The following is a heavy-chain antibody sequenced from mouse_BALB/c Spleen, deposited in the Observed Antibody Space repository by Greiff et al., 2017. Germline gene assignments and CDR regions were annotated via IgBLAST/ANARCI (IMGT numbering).Heavy chain of an antibody. CDR3: TRGGYGYYAMDY. V-gene: IGHV1S81*02. CDR2: INPSNGGT. Sequence: QVQLQQSGAELVKPGASVKLSCKASGYTFTSYYMYWVKQRPGQGLEWIGEINPSNGGTNFNEKFKSKATLTVDKSSSTAYMQLSRLTSEDSAVYYCTRGGYGYYAMDYWGQGTSVTVSS. D-gene: IGHD2-2*01. CDR1: GYTFTSYY. J-gene: IGHJ4*01.